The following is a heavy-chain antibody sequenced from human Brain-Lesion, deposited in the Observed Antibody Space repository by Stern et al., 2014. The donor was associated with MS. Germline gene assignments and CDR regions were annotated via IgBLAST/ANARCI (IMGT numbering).Heavy chain of an antibody. Sequence: EVQLVESGAEVKKPGESLRISCQGSGYSFTSDWISWVRQMPGKGLEWMGSIEPSDSNPIYSPSFQGPVTISADKSINTAYLDWRSLKASDTAMYYCARHMGEGLSIDYGGQGTLVTVSS. CDR3: ARHMGEGLSIDY. CDR1: GYSFTSDW. D-gene: IGHD3-16*01. CDR2: IEPSDSNP. V-gene: IGHV5-10-1*03. J-gene: IGHJ4*02.